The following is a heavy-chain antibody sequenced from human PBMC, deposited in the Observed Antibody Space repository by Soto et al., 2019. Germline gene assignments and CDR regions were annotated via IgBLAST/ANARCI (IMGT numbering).Heavy chain of an antibody. CDR2: INHSGST. J-gene: IGHJ4*02. CDR3: ARSGSSWSLDY. V-gene: IGHV4-34*01. Sequence: SETLSLTCAVYGGTFIGYYWSWIRQPPGKGLEWIGEINHSGSTNYNPSLKSRVTISVDTSKNQFSLKLSSVTAADTAVYYCARSGSSWSLDYWGQGTLVTVSS. D-gene: IGHD6-13*01. CDR1: GGTFIGYY.